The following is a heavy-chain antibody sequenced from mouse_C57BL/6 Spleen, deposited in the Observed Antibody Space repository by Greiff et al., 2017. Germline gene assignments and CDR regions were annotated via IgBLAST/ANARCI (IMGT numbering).Heavy chain of an antibody. CDR1: GYTFTSYW. D-gene: IGHD2-4*01. V-gene: IGHV1-55*01. J-gene: IGHJ1*03. CDR3: ARKRRYDYDGWYFDV. Sequence: QVQLQQPGAELVKPGASVKMSCKASGYTFTSYWITWVKQRPGQGLEWIGDIYPGSGSTNYNEKFKSKATLTVDTSSSTAYMQLSSLTSEDSAVYYGARKRRYDYDGWYFDVWGTGTTVTVSS. CDR2: IYPGSGST.